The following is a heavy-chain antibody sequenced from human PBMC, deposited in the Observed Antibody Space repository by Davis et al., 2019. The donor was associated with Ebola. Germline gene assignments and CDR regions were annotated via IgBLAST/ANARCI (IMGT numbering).Heavy chain of an antibody. CDR1: GFTFSSYS. CDR3: GPTGRLTYGIDV. J-gene: IGHJ6*02. V-gene: IGHV3-48*02. D-gene: IGHD1-26*01. CDR2: ISSSGSTI. Sequence: GESLKISCAASGFTFSSYSMNWVRQAPGKGLEWVSYISSSGSTIYYADSVKGRFTISRDNSKNTVYLQMNSLRDEDTAVYFCGPTGRLTYGIDVWGQGTTVTVSS.